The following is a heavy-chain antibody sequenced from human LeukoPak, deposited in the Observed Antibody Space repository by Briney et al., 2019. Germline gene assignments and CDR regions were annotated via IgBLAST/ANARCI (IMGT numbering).Heavy chain of an antibody. CDR3: ARGEDSSGSIDY. Sequence: SETLSLTCTVSGGSISSYYWSWIRQPPGKGLEWIGYIYYSGSTNYNPSLKSRVTISVDMSKNQFSLKLSSVTAADTAVYYCARGEDSSGSIDYWGQGTLVTVSS. D-gene: IGHD3-22*01. CDR1: GGSISSYY. V-gene: IGHV4-59*08. J-gene: IGHJ4*02. CDR2: IYYSGST.